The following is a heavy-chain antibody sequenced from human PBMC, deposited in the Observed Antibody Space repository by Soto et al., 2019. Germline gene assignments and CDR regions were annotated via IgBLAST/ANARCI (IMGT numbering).Heavy chain of an antibody. J-gene: IGHJ6*02. Sequence: PGGSLRLSCAASGFTFSSYAMHWVRQAPGKGLEWVAVISYDGSNKYYADSVKGRFTISRDNSKNTLYLQMNSLRAEDTAVYYCARDFYYGLRDPYYYYGMDVWGQGTTVTVSS. CDR1: GFTFSSYA. V-gene: IGHV3-30-3*01. D-gene: IGHD3-10*01. CDR2: ISYDGSNK. CDR3: ARDFYYGLRDPYYYYGMDV.